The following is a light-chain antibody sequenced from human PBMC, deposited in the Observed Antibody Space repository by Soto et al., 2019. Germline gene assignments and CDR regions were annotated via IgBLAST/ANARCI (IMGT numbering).Light chain of an antibody. Sequence: DTQMTQSPSTLSASVGDRVTITCRASQSISRRLAWYQQKPGKAPKLLIYDASTLESGVPSRFSCSGSGTEFTLTISSLQPDEFATVYCQQYTDASWTFGLGTKVEI. J-gene: IGKJ1*01. V-gene: IGKV1-5*01. CDR2: DAS. CDR3: QQYTDASWT. CDR1: QSISRR.